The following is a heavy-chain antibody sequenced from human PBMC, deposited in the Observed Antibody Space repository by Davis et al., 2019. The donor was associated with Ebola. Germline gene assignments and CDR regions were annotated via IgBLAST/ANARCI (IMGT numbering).Heavy chain of an antibody. D-gene: IGHD6-13*01. V-gene: IGHV1-18*01. CDR2: ISAYKGNT. J-gene: IGHJ6*02. CDR1: GYTFTNYG. CDR3: ARPRQQLVHSYYFGMDV. Sequence: ASVKVSCKASGYTFTNYGITWVRQAPGQGLEWMGWISAYKGNTNYAQKVQDRLTMTTDTSTNTASMELRSLGPDDPAVYYCARPRQQLVHSYYFGMDVWGQGTTVTVSS.